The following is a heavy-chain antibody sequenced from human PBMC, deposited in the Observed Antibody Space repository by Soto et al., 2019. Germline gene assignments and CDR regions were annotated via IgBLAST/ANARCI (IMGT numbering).Heavy chain of an antibody. Sequence: SETLSLTCAASSGSISSSNWWSWVRQPPGKGLEWIGEIYHSGSTNYNPSLKSRVTISVDKSKNQFSLKLSSVTAADTAVYYCARELGYCSGGSCYSAGGAFDIWGQGTMVTVSS. V-gene: IGHV4-4*02. CDR3: ARELGYCSGGSCYSAGGAFDI. CDR1: SGSISSSNW. D-gene: IGHD2-15*01. CDR2: IYHSGST. J-gene: IGHJ3*02.